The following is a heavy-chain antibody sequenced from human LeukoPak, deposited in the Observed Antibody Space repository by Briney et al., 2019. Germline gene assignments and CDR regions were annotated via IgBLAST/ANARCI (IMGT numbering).Heavy chain of an antibody. V-gene: IGHV3-7*01. D-gene: IGHD3-10*01. J-gene: IGHJ6*02. Sequence: PGGSLRLSCAASGFTFSSYWMSWVRQAPGKGLQWVANIKQDGSEKYVDSVKGRFTISRDNAKNSLYLQMNSLRAEDTAVYYCARDKYYYGSGSWRYYYYGMDVWGQGTTATVSS. CDR2: IKQDGSEK. CDR1: GFTFSSYW. CDR3: ARDKYYYGSGSWRYYYYGMDV.